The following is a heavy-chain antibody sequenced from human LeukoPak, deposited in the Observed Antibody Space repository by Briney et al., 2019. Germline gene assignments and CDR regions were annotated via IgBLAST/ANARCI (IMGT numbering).Heavy chain of an antibody. V-gene: IGHV4-59*01. CDR2: IYYSGST. J-gene: IGHJ5*02. D-gene: IGHD6-19*01. Sequence: SETLSLTCSVSGGSISSYYWSWIRQPPGKGLVWIEYIYYSGSTNYNPSLKSRVTISVDTSKNQFSLKLSSVTAADTAVYYCAKTLYSSGWFLFDPWGQGTLVTVSS. CDR1: GGSISSYY. CDR3: AKTLYSSGWFLFDP.